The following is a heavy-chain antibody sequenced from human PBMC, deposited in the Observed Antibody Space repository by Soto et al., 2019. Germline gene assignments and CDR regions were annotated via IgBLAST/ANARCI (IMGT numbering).Heavy chain of an antibody. CDR2: ITWNSGSI. J-gene: IGHJ4*03. V-gene: IGHV3-9*01. D-gene: IGHD6-19*01. Sequence: LRLSCAASGFTFHDYAMHWVRQGQGKGLEWVSGITWNSGSIDYADSVKGRFTISRDNAKNSLYLQMNSLRPEDTALYYCAKDIREYSSGWTYFDYWGHGTLVTVS. CDR1: GFTFHDYA. CDR3: AKDIREYSSGWTYFDY.